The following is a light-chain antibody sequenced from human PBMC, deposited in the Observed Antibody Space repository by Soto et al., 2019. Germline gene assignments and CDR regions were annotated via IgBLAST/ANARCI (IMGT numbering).Light chain of an antibody. J-gene: IGKJ1*01. CDR3: LQVKIFHRT. Sequence: DIQMTQSPSSVSASVGDTVTITCRASQDINSRLAWFQQKPGRAPKYLIQAASILQSGFPSRFAGSGSGTDFTLTINTLQPEDFETYYCLQVKIFHRTFGKGTKVNI. CDR1: QDINSR. CDR2: AAS. V-gene: IGKV1-12*01.